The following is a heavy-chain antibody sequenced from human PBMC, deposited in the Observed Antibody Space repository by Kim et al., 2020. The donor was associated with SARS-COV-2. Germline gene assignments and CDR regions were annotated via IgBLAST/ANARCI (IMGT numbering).Heavy chain of an antibody. CDR3: ARDGGYCSDTRCYMGIDP. V-gene: IGHV4-31*03. CDR1: GGSISSGTYY. Sequence: SETLSLTCTVSGGSISSGTYYWSWIRQHPGKGLEWIGYIYYSGSTYYNPSLKSRVTISVDTSKNHFSLKLNSVTAADTAVYYCARDGGYCSDTRCYMGIDPWGQGTLVTVSS. CDR2: IYYSGST. J-gene: IGHJ5*02. D-gene: IGHD2-2*02.